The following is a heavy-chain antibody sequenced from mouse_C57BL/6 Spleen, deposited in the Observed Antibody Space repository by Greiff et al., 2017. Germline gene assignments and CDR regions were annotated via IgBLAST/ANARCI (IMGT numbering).Heavy chain of an antibody. CDR2: ISYSGST. D-gene: IGHD1-1*01. CDR3: ARARLRGAVYLGY. Sequence: VQLQQSGPGMVKPSQSLSLTCTVTGYSITSGYDWHWIRHFPGNKLEWMGYISYSGSTNYNPSLKSRISITHDTSKNHFFLKLNSVTTEDTATYYGARARLRGAVYLGYWGQGTTLTVSS. CDR1: GYSITSGYD. J-gene: IGHJ2*01. V-gene: IGHV3-1*01.